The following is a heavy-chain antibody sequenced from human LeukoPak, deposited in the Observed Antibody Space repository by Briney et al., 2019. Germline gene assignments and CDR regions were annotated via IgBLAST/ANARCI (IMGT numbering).Heavy chain of an antibody. CDR1: GFTFSSHG. D-gene: IGHD2-15*01. J-gene: IGHJ4*02. CDR3: SRQDCSGGACSYVDY. Sequence: GGSLRLSCAASGFTFSSHGMHWVRQASGKGLEWVGRIRSKANNYATACAASVKGRFTISRDDSKNTAYLQMNSLKTEDSAMYYCSRQDCSGGACSYVDYWGQGTLVTVSS. CDR2: IRSKANNYAT. V-gene: IGHV3-73*01.